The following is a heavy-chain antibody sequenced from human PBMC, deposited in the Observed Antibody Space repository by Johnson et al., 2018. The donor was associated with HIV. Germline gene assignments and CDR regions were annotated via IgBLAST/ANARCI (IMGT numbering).Heavy chain of an antibody. V-gene: IGHV3-11*04. CDR3: ARGMYYNFWSGYGIRWDAFDI. D-gene: IGHD3-3*01. Sequence: QVQLVESGGGLVKPGGSLRLSCAASGFIFSDYYMSWIRQAPGKGLEWVSYISSSGTNIYYAGSVKGRFTISREDAKSSLYLQMNSLRAGDTAVYYCARGMYYNFWSGYGIRWDAFDIWGQGTMVTVSS. CDR1: GFIFSDYY. CDR2: ISSSGTNI. J-gene: IGHJ3*02.